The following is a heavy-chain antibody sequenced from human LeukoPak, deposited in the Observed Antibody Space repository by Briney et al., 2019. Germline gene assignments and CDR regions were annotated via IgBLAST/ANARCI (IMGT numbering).Heavy chain of an antibody. CDR2: ISPDGSDT. CDR1: GFTFSSYW. V-gene: IGHV3-74*01. CDR3: GKTSTSCCDY. J-gene: IGHJ4*02. Sequence: GGSLRLSCAASGFTFSSYWMPWVRQAPGKGLVWVSRISPDGSDTSYADSVKGRFTISRDNAKNTVFLQMNSLRAEDTALYYCGKTSTSCCDYWGQGTLVTVSS. D-gene: IGHD2-2*01.